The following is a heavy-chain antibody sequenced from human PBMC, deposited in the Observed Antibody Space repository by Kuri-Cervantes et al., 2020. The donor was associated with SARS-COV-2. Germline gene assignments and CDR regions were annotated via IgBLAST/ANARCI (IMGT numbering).Heavy chain of an antibody. CDR1: GYIFTSYY. CDR3: ARQVVKGKFDY. V-gene: IGHV1-46*01. CDR2: INPSGGST. D-gene: IGHD3-22*01. J-gene: IGHJ4*02. Sequence: ASVKVSCKASGYIFTSYYMHWVRQAPGQGLEWMGIINPSGGSTSYAQKFQGRVTMTRDTSTSTVYMELSSLRSEDTAVYYCARQVVKGKFDYWGQGTLVTVSS.